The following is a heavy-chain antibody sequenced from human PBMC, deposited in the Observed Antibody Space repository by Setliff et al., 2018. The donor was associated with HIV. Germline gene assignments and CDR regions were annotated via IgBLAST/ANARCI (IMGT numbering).Heavy chain of an antibody. CDR1: GGSISSYY. CDR2: IYYSGST. CDR3: ARASGPGTYWYFDL. J-gene: IGHJ2*01. V-gene: IGHV4-59*01. D-gene: IGHD1-26*01. Sequence: LSLTCTVSGGSISSYYWSWIRQPPGRGLEWIGYIYYSGSTNYNPSLKSRVTISVDTSKNQFSLKLSSVTAADTAVYYCARASGPGTYWYFDLWGRGTLVTVS.